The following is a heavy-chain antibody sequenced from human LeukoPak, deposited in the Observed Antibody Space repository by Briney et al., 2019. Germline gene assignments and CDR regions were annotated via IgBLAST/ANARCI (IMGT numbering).Heavy chain of an antibody. CDR3: ASGVSVTAQWDFDY. Sequence: GLFRPSGPASGPPSSDYAMPWVRQAPGKGLEWVSLISWDGGSTYYADSVKGRFTISRDNSKNSLYLQINSLRAEDTALYYCASGVSVTAQWDFDYWGQGTLVTVSS. CDR2: ISWDGGST. J-gene: IGHJ4*02. D-gene: IGHD2-21*02. V-gene: IGHV3-43D*03. CDR1: GPPSSDYA.